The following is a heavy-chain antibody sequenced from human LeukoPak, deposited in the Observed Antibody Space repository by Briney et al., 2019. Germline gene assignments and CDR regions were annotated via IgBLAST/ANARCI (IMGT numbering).Heavy chain of an antibody. CDR1: GFTFSGSA. J-gene: IGHJ4*02. Sequence: PGGSLRLSCAASGFTFSGSAMHWVRQASGRGLEWVGRIRSKANSYATAYAASVKGRFTISRDDSKNTAYLQMNSLRAEDTAVYYCARDETGYIAAAGSNDYWGQGTLVTVSS. CDR3: ARDETGYIAAAGSNDY. CDR2: IRSKANSYAT. V-gene: IGHV3-73*01. D-gene: IGHD6-13*01.